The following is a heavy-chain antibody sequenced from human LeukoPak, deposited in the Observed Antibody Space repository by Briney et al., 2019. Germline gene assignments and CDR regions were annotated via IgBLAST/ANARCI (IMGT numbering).Heavy chain of an antibody. CDR2: IYHSGST. CDR3: ARGGTMVRLGWYFDL. Sequence: SQTLSLTCAVSGGSISSGGYSWSWIRQPPGKGLEWIGCIYHSGSTYYNPPLKSRVTISVDTSKNQFSLKLSSVTAADTAVYYCARGGTMVRLGWYFDLWGRGTLVTVSS. J-gene: IGHJ2*01. CDR1: GGSISSGGYS. D-gene: IGHD3-10*01. V-gene: IGHV4-30-2*01.